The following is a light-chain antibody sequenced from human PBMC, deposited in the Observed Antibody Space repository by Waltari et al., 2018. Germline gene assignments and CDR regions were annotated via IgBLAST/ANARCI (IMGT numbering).Light chain of an antibody. CDR3: ATWDDSLRGPV. V-gene: IGLV1-36*01. CDR2: YNN. CDR1: NSHIGTNA. J-gene: IGLJ3*02. Sequence: QPMLTQPPSLSGAPRQGVTISCPGSNSHIGTNAVSLYQHLPGHAPKLLIYYNNLVASGVSDRFSGSKSGTSASLAISRLQSDDEAHYYCATWDDSLRGPVFGGGTKLTVL.